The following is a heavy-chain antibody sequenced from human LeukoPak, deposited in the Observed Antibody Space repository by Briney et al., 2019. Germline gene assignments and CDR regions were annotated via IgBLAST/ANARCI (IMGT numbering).Heavy chain of an antibody. CDR1: GFTFSSYS. CDR2: ISYDGSNK. Sequence: GGSLRLSCAASGFTFSSYSMNWVRQAPGKGLEWVAVISYDGSNKYYADSVKGRFTISRDNSKNTLYLQMNSLRAEDTAVYYCASGVLGYSSGWVDYWGQGTLVTVSS. CDR3: ASGVLGYSSGWVDY. V-gene: IGHV3-30*03. D-gene: IGHD6-19*01. J-gene: IGHJ4*02.